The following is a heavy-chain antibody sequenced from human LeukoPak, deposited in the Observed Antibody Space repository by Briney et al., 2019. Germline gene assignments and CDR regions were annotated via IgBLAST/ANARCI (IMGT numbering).Heavy chain of an antibody. Sequence: SETLSLTCTVSGGSVSSGSYYWSWIRQPPGKGLEWIGYIYYSGSTNYNPSLKSRVTISVDTSKNQFSLKLSSVTAADTAVYYCARLDYGDCQSDYWGQGTLVTVSS. D-gene: IGHD4-17*01. CDR3: ARLDYGDCQSDY. CDR1: GGSVSSGSYY. V-gene: IGHV4-61*01. CDR2: IYYSGST. J-gene: IGHJ4*02.